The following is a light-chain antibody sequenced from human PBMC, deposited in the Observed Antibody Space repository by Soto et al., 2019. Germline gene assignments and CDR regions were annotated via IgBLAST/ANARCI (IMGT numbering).Light chain of an antibody. J-gene: IGKJ1*01. V-gene: IGKV1-27*01. CDR1: QDISND. CDR3: LKYYSAPWT. CDR2: GTS. Sequence: DIQMTQSPSSLSVSVGDRVTITCRASQDISNDLAWYQQKPGKAPKLLIYGTSTLQSGVPSRFSGSGSGTDFTLTISSLQPEDFALYYCLKYYSAPWTFGQGTKVEIK.